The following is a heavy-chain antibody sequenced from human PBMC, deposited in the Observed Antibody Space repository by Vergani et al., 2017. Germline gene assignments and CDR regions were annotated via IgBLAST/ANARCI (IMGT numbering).Heavy chain of an antibody. D-gene: IGHD1-26*01. J-gene: IGHJ4*02. CDR1: GFTFSTYA. CDR3: VKGTGSYENFFDS. Sequence: EVQLLESGGSLKQPGGSVRLSCAASGFTFSTYAMHWVRQAPGKGLEWVSALTGGGGSTYYADSFKGRFIISRDNSRDTLYLQMNSLRPEDPATYYCVKGTGSYENFFDSWGQGTLVTVSS. V-gene: IGHV3-23*01. CDR2: LTGGGGST.